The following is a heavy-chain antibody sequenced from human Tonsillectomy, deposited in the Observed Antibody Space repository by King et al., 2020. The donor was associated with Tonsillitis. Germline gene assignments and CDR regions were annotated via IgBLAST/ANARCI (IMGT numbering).Heavy chain of an antibody. V-gene: IGHV3-48*01. J-gene: IGHJ4*02. CDR2: ISSTSDAI. Sequence: VQLVESGGGLVQPGGSLRLSCGASGFTFRSYSMNWVRQAPGKGLEWLSYISSTSDAIYYADSVKGRFTISRDNAKNSLYLQMNSLRAEDTAVYYCARDKDRFAYSGSGFDYWGQGTLVTVSS. D-gene: IGHD1-26*01. CDR3: ARDKDRFAYSGSGFDY. CDR1: GFTFRSYS.